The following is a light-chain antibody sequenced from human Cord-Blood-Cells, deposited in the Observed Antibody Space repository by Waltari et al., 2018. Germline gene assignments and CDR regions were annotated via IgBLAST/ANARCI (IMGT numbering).Light chain of an antibody. V-gene: IGLV3-1*01. CDR1: TLGDNY. Sequence: SYELTQPPSVSVSPGQTASITCHGYTLGDNYASWYQQKPGQSPVLVSYQDSKRPSGIPERFSGSNSGNTATLTISGTQAMDEADYYCQAWDSSTVVFGGGTKLTVL. CDR3: QAWDSSTVV. J-gene: IGLJ2*01. CDR2: QDS.